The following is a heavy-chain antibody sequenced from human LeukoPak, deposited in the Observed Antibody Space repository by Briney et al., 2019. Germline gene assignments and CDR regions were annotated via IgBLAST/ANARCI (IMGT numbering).Heavy chain of an antibody. CDR2: IYPGDSDT. CDR1: GYSFTSYW. CDR3: ARYCSGGSCYPQGAVDY. J-gene: IGHJ4*02. V-gene: IGHV5-51*01. Sequence: GESLKISCTGSGYSFTSYWIGWVRQMPGKGLEWMGIIYPGDSDTRYSPSFQGQVTISADKSISTAYLQWSSLKASDTAMYYCARYCSGGSCYPQGAVDYWGQGTLVTVSS. D-gene: IGHD2-15*01.